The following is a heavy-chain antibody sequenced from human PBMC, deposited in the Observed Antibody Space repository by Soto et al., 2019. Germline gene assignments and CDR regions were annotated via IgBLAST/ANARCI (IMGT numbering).Heavy chain of an antibody. CDR2: IYYSGTT. Sequence: SETLSLTCTVSGASISNSYWSWIRQPPGKRLEWIGYIYYSGTTNYNPSLNSRVTISVDTSKNQFSLTLTSVTAADTAVYYCARSRELGRGFHYWGQGTLVTVSS. CDR3: ARSRELGRGFHY. J-gene: IGHJ4*02. D-gene: IGHD7-27*01. CDR1: GASISNSY. V-gene: IGHV4-59*01.